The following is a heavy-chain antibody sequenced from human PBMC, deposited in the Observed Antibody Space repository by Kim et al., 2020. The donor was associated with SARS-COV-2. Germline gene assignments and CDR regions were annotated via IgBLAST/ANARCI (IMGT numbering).Heavy chain of an antibody. Sequence: NPSLRSRVTISVDTSKNQFSLKLSSVTAADTAVYYCASISVVPAAAPIDYWGQGTLVTVSS. J-gene: IGHJ4*02. CDR3: ASISVVPAAAPIDY. D-gene: IGHD2-2*01. V-gene: IGHV4-59*01.